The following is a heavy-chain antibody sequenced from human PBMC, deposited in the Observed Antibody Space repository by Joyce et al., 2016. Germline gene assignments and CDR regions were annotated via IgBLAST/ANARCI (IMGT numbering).Heavy chain of an antibody. J-gene: IGHJ6*02. D-gene: IGHD3-10*01. CDR3: ATSLPSRVGGFQFFGMDV. Sequence: HLQESGPGLVKPSETLSLTCTISGDSFSDTSYYWTWIRQPPGKGLELLGFIYNSGTTHYNPSLGGRLSISAGAAKKQFSLRLTSVTSADTAVYYCATSLPSRVGGFQFFGMDVWGQGTTVIVS. CDR2: IYNSGTT. V-gene: IGHV4-61*01. CDR1: GDSFSDTSYY.